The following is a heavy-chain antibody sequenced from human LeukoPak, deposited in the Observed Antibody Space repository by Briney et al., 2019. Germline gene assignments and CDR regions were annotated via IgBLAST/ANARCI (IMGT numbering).Heavy chain of an antibody. V-gene: IGHV4-4*07. J-gene: IGHJ4*02. CDR2: IYTSGST. Sequence: SETLSLTCTVSGGSISSYYWSWIRQPAGKGLEWIGRIYTSGSTNYNPSLKSRVTMSVDTSKNQFSLKLSSVAAADTAVYYCAFTGYDSSGYYPFDYWGQETLVTVSS. D-gene: IGHD3-22*01. CDR1: GGSISSYY. CDR3: AFTGYDSSGYYPFDY.